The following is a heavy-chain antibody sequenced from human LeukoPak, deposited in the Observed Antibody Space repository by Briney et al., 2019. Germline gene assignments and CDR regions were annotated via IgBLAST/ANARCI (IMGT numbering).Heavy chain of an antibody. V-gene: IGHV4-34*01. CDR2: INHSGST. D-gene: IGHD3-22*01. Sequence: SETLSLTCAVYGGSFSGYYWSWIRQPPGKGLEWIGEINHSGSTNYNPTLKSRVTISVDTSKNQFSLKLSSVTAADTAVYYRARGGDFDTYYYDSSGYYPFDYWGQGTLVTVSS. CDR1: GGSFSGYY. J-gene: IGHJ4*02. CDR3: ARGGDFDTYYYDSSGYYPFDY.